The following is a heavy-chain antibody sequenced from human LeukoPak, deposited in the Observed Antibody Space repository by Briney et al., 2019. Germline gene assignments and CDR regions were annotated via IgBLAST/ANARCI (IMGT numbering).Heavy chain of an antibody. V-gene: IGHV3-7*05. J-gene: IGHJ4*02. CDR3: ARDFNPAGSSSGWSTCKY. CDR1: GFTFSGYW. D-gene: IGHD6-19*01. Sequence: PGGFLRLSCAASGFTFSGYWMSWVRQSPGKGLEWVANIKQDGSEKYYVDSVKGRFTISRDNAKNSLFLQMNSLRAEDTAVYYCARDFNPAGSSSGWSTCKYWGQGTLVTVSS. CDR2: IKQDGSEK.